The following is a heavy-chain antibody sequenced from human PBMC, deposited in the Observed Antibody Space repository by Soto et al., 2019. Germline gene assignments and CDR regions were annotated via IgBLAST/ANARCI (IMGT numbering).Heavy chain of an antibody. CDR2: IYYSGNT. J-gene: IGHJ4*02. Sequence: QVQLQESGPGLVKPSQTLSLTCTVSGGSISSGAYYWSWIRQHPGKGLEWIGYIYYSGNTYYNPSLKCRVTISVDTSKNQFSLKLSSVTAADTAVYYCARVGLRLGDYFDYWGQGTLVSVSS. CDR1: GGSISSGAYY. CDR3: ARVGLRLGDYFDY. V-gene: IGHV4-31*03. D-gene: IGHD3-16*01.